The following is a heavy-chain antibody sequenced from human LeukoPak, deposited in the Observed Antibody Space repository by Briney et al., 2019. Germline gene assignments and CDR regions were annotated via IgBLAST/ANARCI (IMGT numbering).Heavy chain of an antibody. CDR3: ARDPRLRLKRSGWFDP. J-gene: IGHJ5*02. Sequence: GGTLRLSCAASGFVFSDYYMSWIRQAPGKGLEWVSYISSSGSPIYYAESVKGRFTISRDNAKNSLYLQMNSLRTEDTAVYYCARDPRLRLKRSGWFDPWGQGTLVTVSS. D-gene: IGHD4-17*01. CDR1: GFVFSDYY. CDR2: ISSSGSPI. V-gene: IGHV3-11*04.